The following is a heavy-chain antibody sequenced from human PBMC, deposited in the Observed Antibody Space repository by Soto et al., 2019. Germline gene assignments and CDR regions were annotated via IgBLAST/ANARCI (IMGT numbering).Heavy chain of an antibody. D-gene: IGHD3-3*01. CDR1: GGTFSSYA. V-gene: IGHV1-69*01. CDR2: IIPIFGTA. Sequence: QVQLVQSGAEVKKPGSSVKVSCKASGGTFSSYAISWVRQAPGQGLEWMGGIIPIFGTANYAQKFQGRVTITADESTCTAYMELSSLRSEDTAVYYCASFSSITIFGVEPWGHYGMDVWGQGTTVTVSS. J-gene: IGHJ6*02. CDR3: ASFSSITIFGVEPWGHYGMDV.